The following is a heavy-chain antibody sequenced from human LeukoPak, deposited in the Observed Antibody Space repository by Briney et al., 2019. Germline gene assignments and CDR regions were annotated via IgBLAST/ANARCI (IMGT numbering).Heavy chain of an antibody. CDR1: GGSISSSGYY. CDR3: ARSKRSLTGDAFDI. Sequence: SETLSLTCTVSGGSISSSGYYWGWIRQPPGKGLEWIGTIYYSGTTYYNPSLKSRVTISVDTSKNQFSLNLSSVTAADTAVYYCARSKRSLTGDAFDIWGQGTMVTVSS. CDR2: IYYSGTT. V-gene: IGHV4-39*01. D-gene: IGHD5-24*01. J-gene: IGHJ3*02.